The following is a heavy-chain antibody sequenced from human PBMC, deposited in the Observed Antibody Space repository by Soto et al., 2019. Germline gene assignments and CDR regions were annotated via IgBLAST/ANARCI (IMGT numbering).Heavy chain of an antibody. CDR1: GYKFIRHS. J-gene: IGHJ6*02. CDR3: ARGAFCGGAPGCRDMDV. V-gene: IGHV1-18*01. CDR2: ISAYNGNT. Sequence: GASVKVSCKSCGYKFIRHSITWVRQAPGQGLEWMGRISAYNGNTNYAQKLQGRVTMTTDTSTNTAYMELRSLRSDDTAVYYCARGAFCGGAPGCRDMDVWGQGTTVTVSS. D-gene: IGHD2-21*01.